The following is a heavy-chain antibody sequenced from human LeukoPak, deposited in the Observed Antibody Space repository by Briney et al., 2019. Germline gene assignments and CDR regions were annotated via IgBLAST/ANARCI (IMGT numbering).Heavy chain of an antibody. CDR2: ISGSNSYI. Sequence: GGSLRLSCAASGFTFNSYSMNWVRQAPGKGLEWVSSISGSNSYIYYADSMKGRFTISRDNAKNSLYLQMNSLRAEDTAVYYCARELRYFDWLFPGDMDVWGKGTTVTVSS. CDR3: ARELRYFDWLFPGDMDV. CDR1: GFTFNSYS. V-gene: IGHV3-21*01. D-gene: IGHD3-9*01. J-gene: IGHJ6*03.